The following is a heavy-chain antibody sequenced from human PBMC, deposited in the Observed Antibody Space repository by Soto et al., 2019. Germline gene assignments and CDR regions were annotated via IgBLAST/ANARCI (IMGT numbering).Heavy chain of an antibody. D-gene: IGHD3-10*01. CDR1: GFTFSNAW. Sequence: PGGSLRLSCAASGFTFSNAWMSWVRQAPGKGLEWVGRIKSKTDGGTTDYAAPVKGRFTISRDDSKNTLYLQMNSLKTEDTAVYYCTTVKGVLLWFGELLYGRGYYGMDVWGQGTTVTVS. CDR3: TTVKGVLLWFGELLYGRGYYGMDV. V-gene: IGHV3-15*01. J-gene: IGHJ6*02. CDR2: IKSKTDGGTT.